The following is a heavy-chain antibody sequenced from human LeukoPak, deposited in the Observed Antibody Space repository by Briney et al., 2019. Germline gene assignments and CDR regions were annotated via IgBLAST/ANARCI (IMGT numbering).Heavy chain of an antibody. CDR3: ARDRAAAWYQKRFDP. CDR1: GGSFSGYY. V-gene: IGHV4-34*01. CDR2: INHSGST. J-gene: IGHJ5*02. D-gene: IGHD6-13*01. Sequence: PSETLSLTCAVYGGSFSGYYWSWIRQPPGKGLEWIGEINHSGSTNYNPSLKSRVTISVDTSKNQFSLKLSSVTAADTAVYYCARDRAAAWYQKRFDPWGQGTLVTVSS.